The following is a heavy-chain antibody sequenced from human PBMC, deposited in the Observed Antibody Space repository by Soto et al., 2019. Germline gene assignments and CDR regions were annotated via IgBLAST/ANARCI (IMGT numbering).Heavy chain of an antibody. CDR2: INHSGST. CDR3: VGDIVVVPAAIRAYYYYGMDV. D-gene: IGHD2-2*02. J-gene: IGHJ6*02. V-gene: IGHV4-4*02. CDR1: GDTMNMNAW. Sequence: SETLSLTCAVTGDTMNMNAWWTWVRQSPGKGLEWVGEINHSGSTNYNPSLESRVTISVDTSKNQFSLKLSSVTAADTAVYYCVGDIVVVPAAIRAYYYYGMDVWGQGTTVTVSS.